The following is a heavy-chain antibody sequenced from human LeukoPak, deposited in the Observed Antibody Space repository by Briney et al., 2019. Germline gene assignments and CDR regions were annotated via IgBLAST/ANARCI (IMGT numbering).Heavy chain of an antibody. CDR3: ARGLPGYDILSDSRRGAFDI. V-gene: IGHV1-69*04. J-gene: IGHJ3*02. CDR2: IIPILGIA. Sequence: SVKVSCKASGGTFSSYAISWVRQAPGQGLEWMGRIIPILGIANYAQKFQGRVTITADKSTSTAYMELSSLRSEDTAVYYCARGLPGYDILSDSRRGAFDIWGQGTMVTASS. D-gene: IGHD3-9*01. CDR1: GGTFSSYA.